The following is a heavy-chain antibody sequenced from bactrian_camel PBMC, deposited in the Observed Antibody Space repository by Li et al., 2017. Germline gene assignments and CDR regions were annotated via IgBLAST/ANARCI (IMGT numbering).Heavy chain of an antibody. Sequence: DVQLVESGGGSVQAGETLRLACVVSGFTVDDADMAWYRQAPGKGLEWVSAITSPDSSTYYADSVKGRFTISRDSAKNTLYLQMNSLKPEDTAMYYCAGARATFGYWGQGTQVTVS. CDR1: GFTVDDAD. J-gene: IGHJ6*01. CDR2: ITSPDSST. CDR3: AGARATFGY. D-gene: IGHD3*01. V-gene: IGHV3S40*01.